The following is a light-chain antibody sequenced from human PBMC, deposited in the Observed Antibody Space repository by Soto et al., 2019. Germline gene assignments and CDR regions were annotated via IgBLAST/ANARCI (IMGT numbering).Light chain of an antibody. CDR3: QQYNSWT. V-gene: IGKV1-39*01. Sequence: EIQLTQCPASLSASVGEPFTSTCRASQSITSYLNWYQQKPGTGHKLLIWAASSLQSGVPSRFSGSGSGTEFTLTISSLQPDDFATYYSQQYNSWTFGQWTKVE. J-gene: IGKJ1*01. CDR2: AAS. CDR1: QSITSY.